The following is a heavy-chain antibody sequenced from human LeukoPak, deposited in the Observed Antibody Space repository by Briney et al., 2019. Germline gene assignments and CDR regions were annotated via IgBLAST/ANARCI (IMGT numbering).Heavy chain of an antibody. CDR3: ARDPAPSNPLLGATPPGYYYMDV. V-gene: IGHV1-69*05. CDR2: IIPIFGTA. J-gene: IGHJ6*03. Sequence: GASVKFSCKASGGTFSSYAISWVRQAPGQGLEWMGGIIPIFGTANYVQKFQGRVTITTDESTSTAYMELSSLRSEDTAVYYCARDPAPSNPLLGATPPGYYYMDVWGKGTTVTVSS. D-gene: IGHD1-26*01. CDR1: GGTFSSYA.